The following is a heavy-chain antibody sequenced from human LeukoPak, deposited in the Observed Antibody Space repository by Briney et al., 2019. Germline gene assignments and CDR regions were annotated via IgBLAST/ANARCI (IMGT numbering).Heavy chain of an antibody. CDR2: ISYDGNNK. CDR3: ARSRRRELLGTYFDY. J-gene: IGHJ4*02. D-gene: IGHD1-26*01. V-gene: IGHV3-30*04. CDR1: GFTFSSYA. Sequence: GGSLRLSCAASGFTFSSYAMHWVRQAPGKGLEWVAVISYDGNNKYYADSVEGRFTTSRDNSNNTLYLQMNSLRAEDTAVYYCARSRRRELLGTYFDYWGQGTLVTVSS.